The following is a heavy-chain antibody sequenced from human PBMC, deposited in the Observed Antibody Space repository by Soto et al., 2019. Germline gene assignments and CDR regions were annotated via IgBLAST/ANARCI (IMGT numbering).Heavy chain of an antibody. V-gene: IGHV3-30*18. CDR2: ISYDGSNK. Sequence: QVQLVESEGGVVQPGRSLRLSCAASGFTFSSYGMHWVRQAPGKGLEWVAVISYDGSNKYYADSVKGRFTISRDNSKNTLYLQMNSLRPEDTAVYYCAKDRVWGMYYFDYWGQGTLVTVSS. CDR1: GFTFSSYG. D-gene: IGHD3-16*01. J-gene: IGHJ4*02. CDR3: AKDRVWGMYYFDY.